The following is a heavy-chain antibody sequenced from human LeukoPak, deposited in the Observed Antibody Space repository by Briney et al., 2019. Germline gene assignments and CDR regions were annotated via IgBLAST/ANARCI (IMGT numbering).Heavy chain of an antibody. V-gene: IGHV3-23*01. D-gene: IGHD3-3*01. CDR1: GFTFSNYG. CDR3: AKGTVRFLEWSHPGYFDY. J-gene: IGHJ4*02. CDR2: ISSFVDKT. Sequence: GGSLRLSCAASGFTFSNYGMNWVRQAPGKGLEWVSSISSFVDKTYHADSVKGRFTISRDNSKNTLYLQMNGLRAEDTAVYYCAKGTVRFLEWSHPGYFDYWGQGILVTVSS.